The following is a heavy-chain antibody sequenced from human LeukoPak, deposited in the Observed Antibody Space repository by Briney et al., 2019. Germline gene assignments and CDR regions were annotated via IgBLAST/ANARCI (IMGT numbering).Heavy chain of an antibody. D-gene: IGHD3-22*01. CDR1: GGSISSGLYY. CDR2: IYYSGST. J-gene: IGHJ4*02. CDR3: ARGRFESSGYRYFDS. Sequence: SETLSLTCTVSGGSISSGLYYWTWIRQHPGKGLEYIGYIYYSGSTYYNPSLESRLTMSLGTSKKQFSLKLNSVTAADTAVYYCARGRFESSGYRYFDSWGQGTLVTVSS. V-gene: IGHV4-31*03.